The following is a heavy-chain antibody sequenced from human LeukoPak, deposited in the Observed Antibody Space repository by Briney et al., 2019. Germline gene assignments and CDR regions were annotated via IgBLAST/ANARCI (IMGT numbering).Heavy chain of an antibody. J-gene: IGHJ3*02. CDR1: GYSISSGYY. V-gene: IGHV4-38-2*02. CDR2: IYHSGST. D-gene: IGHD3-10*01. CDR3: AREEDYYGSGSYYSGGAFDI. Sequence: SETLSLTCTVSGYSISSGYYWGWIRQPPGKGLEWIGSIYHSGSTYYNPSLKSRVTISVDTSKNQFSLKLSSVTAADTAVYYCAREEDYYGSGSYYSGGAFDIWGQGTMVTVSS.